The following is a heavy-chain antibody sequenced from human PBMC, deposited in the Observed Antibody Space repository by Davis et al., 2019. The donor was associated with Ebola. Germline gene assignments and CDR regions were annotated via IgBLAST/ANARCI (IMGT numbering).Heavy chain of an antibody. CDR1: GFTFRNHA. D-gene: IGHD1-1*01. Sequence: GESLKISCTASGFTFRNHAMHWVRQAPGKGLEWVAVISYDGSNKYYADSVKGRFTISRDNSENVLYLQMDSLRPDDTAIYFCARALHDEVLDYWGQGTPVTVSS. V-gene: IGHV3-30-3*01. CDR3: ARALHDEVLDY. CDR2: ISYDGSNK. J-gene: IGHJ4*02.